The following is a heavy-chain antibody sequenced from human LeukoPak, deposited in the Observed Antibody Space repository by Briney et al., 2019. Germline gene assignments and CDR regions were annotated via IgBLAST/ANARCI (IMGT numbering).Heavy chain of an antibody. CDR3: ARGPYDFWSGYKGTAYFDY. V-gene: IGHV3-74*01. CDR1: GFTFGSYW. D-gene: IGHD3-3*01. Sequence: GGSLRLSCAASGFTFGSYWMHWVRQAPGKGLVWVSRINSDGSSTSYADSVKGRFTISRDNAKNTLYLQMNSLRAEDTAVYYCARGPYDFWSGYKGTAYFDYWGQGTLVTVSS. CDR2: INSDGSST. J-gene: IGHJ4*02.